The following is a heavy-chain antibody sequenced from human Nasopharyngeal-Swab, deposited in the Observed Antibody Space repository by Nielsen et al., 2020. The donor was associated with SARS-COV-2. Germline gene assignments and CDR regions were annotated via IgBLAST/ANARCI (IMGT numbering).Heavy chain of an antibody. CDR2: FYPADSDS. CDR1: GYTFTNYW. CDR3: ARGAGSGYYVTFDY. Sequence: GEFLKISCKASGYTFTNYWIGWVRQMPGKGLEWMGIFYPADSDSRYGPSFQGHVTISADKSIDTAYLQWNSLKASDTAMYYCARGAGSGYYVTFDYWGQGTLLTVSS. V-gene: IGHV5-51*01. D-gene: IGHD5-12*01. J-gene: IGHJ4*02.